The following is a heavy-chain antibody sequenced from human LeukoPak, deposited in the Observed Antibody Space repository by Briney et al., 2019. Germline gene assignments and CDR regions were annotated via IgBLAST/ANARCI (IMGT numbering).Heavy chain of an antibody. CDR3: TRITYYYDSSGYYHPS. V-gene: IGHV3-74*01. Sequence: PGGSLRLSCAASGFTFSSYWMHWVCQAPGKGLVWVSRINSDGSSTSYADSVKGRFTISRDNAKNTLYLQMNSLRAEDTAVYYCTRITYYYDSSGYYHPSWGQGTLVTVSS. CDR2: INSDGSST. D-gene: IGHD3-22*01. CDR1: GFTFSSYW. J-gene: IGHJ5*02.